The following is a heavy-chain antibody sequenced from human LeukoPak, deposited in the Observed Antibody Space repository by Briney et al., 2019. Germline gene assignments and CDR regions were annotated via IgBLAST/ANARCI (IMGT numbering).Heavy chain of an antibody. CDR2: ITASSTAI. CDR3: ARTYYDILTGYNPYFDY. D-gene: IGHD3-9*01. V-gene: IGHV3-21*01. Sequence: GGSLRLSCAASGFTFSSYSMNWVRQAPGKGLEWVSSITASSTAIYPADSVKGRFTISRDNATNFLYLQMNSLRAEDTAVYYCARTYYDILTGYNPYFDYWGQGILVTVSS. CDR1: GFTFSSYS. J-gene: IGHJ4*02.